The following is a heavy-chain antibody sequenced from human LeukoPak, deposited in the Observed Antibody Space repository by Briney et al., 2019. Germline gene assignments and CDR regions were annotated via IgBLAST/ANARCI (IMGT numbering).Heavy chain of an antibody. CDR2: MNPNSGNT. V-gene: IGHV1-8*01. D-gene: IGHD2-2*01. J-gene: IGHJ4*02. Sequence: ASVKVSCKASGYTCTSYDINWVRQATGQGLGWMGWMNPNSGNTGYAQKFQGRVTMTRNTSISTAYMELSSLRSEDTAVYYCAREYCSSTSCYSVWGQGTLVTVSS. CDR1: GYTCTSYD. CDR3: AREYCSSTSCYSV.